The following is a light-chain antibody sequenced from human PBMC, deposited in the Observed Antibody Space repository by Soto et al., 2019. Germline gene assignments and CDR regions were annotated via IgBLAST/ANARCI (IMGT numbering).Light chain of an antibody. CDR3: QQYNNWPWT. J-gene: IGKJ1*01. Sequence: EIVLTQSPATLSLSPGESATLSCRASQSISDTLAWYQQKPGQAPRLLIHGASTRATGFPARFSGSGSGTDFTLTISSLQSEDFAVYYCQQYNNWPWTFGQGTKVDIK. CDR1: QSISDT. V-gene: IGKV3-15*01. CDR2: GAS.